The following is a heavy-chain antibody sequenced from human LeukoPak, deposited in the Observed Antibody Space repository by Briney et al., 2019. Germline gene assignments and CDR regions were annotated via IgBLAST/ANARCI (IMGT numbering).Heavy chain of an antibody. CDR2: IYYSGST. D-gene: IGHD3-10*01. Sequence: SETLSLTCTVSGGSISSYYWSWIRQPPGKGLEWIGYIYYSGSTNYNPSLKSRVSMSVDTSKNQFSLNLSSVTAADTALYYCARDSGTTGEVKFDPWGQGTLVTVSS. CDR1: GGSISSYY. J-gene: IGHJ5*02. CDR3: ARDSGTTGEVKFDP. V-gene: IGHV4-59*12.